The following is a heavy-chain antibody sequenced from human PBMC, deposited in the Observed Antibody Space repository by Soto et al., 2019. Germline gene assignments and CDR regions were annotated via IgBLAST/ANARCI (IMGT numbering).Heavy chain of an antibody. J-gene: IGHJ6*02. D-gene: IGHD5-18*01. Sequence: TLSLYCAVSGRSISSGYYYWSWMGQRRGKGLEWIRNIYYSGNTYYNPSLNSRLIISINTSKNQLSLKIGSVTAPYTGVYYCASSSLWGMDVWGQGTTVTVSS. V-gene: IGHV4-30-4*08. CDR2: IYYSGNT. CDR3: ASSSLWGMDV. CDR1: GRSISSGYYY.